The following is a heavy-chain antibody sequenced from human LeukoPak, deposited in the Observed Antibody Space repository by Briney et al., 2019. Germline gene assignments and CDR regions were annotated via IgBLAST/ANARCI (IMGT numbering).Heavy chain of an antibody. CDR3: ARSSSGYYAFFDY. CDR1: GGSISSSSYY. V-gene: IGHV4-39*07. D-gene: IGHD3-22*01. Sequence: ASETLSLTCTVSGGSISSSSYYWGWIRQPPGKGLEWIGSIYYSGSTYYNPSLKSRVTISVDTSKNQFSLKLSSVTAADTAVYYCARSSSGYYAFFDYWGQGTLVTVSS. CDR2: IYYSGST. J-gene: IGHJ4*02.